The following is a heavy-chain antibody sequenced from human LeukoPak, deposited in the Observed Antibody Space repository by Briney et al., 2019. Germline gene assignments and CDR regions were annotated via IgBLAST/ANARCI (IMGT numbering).Heavy chain of an antibody. V-gene: IGHV4-59*08. CDR2: IYYTGTT. D-gene: IGHD4-23*01. Sequence: SETLSLTCTVSGGSISGTYYWSWIRQPPGKGLEWIGYIYYTGTTDSNPSLKSRVTISVDTSKNQFSLRLSSVTAADTAVYYCARRYDYGGNSDWGYWGQGTLVTVSS. CDR3: ARRYDYGGNSDWGY. J-gene: IGHJ4*02. CDR1: GGSISGTYY.